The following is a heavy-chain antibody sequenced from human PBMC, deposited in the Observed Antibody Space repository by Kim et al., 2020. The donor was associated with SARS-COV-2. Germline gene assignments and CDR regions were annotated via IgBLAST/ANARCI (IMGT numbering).Heavy chain of an antibody. V-gene: IGHV1-2*02. Sequence: ASVKVSCKASGYTFTGYYMHWVRQAHGQGLEWMGWINPNSGGTNYAQKFQGRVTMTRDTSISTAYMELSRLRSDDTAMYYCARYGGVSTSMKLADYYYGMDVWGQGTTVTVSS. CDR2: INPNSGGT. CDR3: ARYGGVSTSMKLADYYYGMDV. J-gene: IGHJ6*02. D-gene: IGHD2-2*01. CDR1: GYTFTGYY.